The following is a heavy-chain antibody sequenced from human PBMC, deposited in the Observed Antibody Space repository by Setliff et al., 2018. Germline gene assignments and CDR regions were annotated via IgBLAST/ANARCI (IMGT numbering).Heavy chain of an antibody. Sequence: GASVKVSCKAVGYTFLSYGLSWVRQAPGQGLEWMGWISAYTGKTDYAQNFQGRVTMTTDTSTNTAYMELKSLRSDDTAVYYCARDVGAYCSGRICHPGYWGQGTLVTVSS. CDR2: ISAYTGKT. CDR1: GYTFLSYG. V-gene: IGHV1-18*01. CDR3: ARDVGAYCSGRICHPGY. J-gene: IGHJ4*02. D-gene: IGHD2-15*01.